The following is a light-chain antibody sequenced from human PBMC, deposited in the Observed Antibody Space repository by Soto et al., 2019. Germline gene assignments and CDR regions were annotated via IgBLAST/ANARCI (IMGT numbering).Light chain of an antibody. CDR1: SSNIGAGYD. V-gene: IGLV1-40*01. CDR3: QSYDSGLSAFYV. Sequence: QSVLTQPPSVSGAPGQRVTISCTGSSSNIGAGYDVHWYQQLPGTAPKLLIYHNSDRPSGVPDRFSGSKSGTSASLAITGLQAEDEADYYCQSYDSGLSAFYVFGTGTKVTLL. CDR2: HNS. J-gene: IGLJ1*01.